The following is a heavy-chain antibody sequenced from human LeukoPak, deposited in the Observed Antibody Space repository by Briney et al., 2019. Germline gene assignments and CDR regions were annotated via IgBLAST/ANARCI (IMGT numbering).Heavy chain of an antibody. CDR3: ARETSQGYSRGYSYGYVDY. V-gene: IGHV3-33*01. CDR2: IWYDGSNK. J-gene: IGHJ4*02. D-gene: IGHD5-18*01. Sequence: GGSLRLSCAASGFTFSSYGMHWVRQAPGKGLEWVAVIWYDGSNKYYADSVKGRFTISRDNSKNTLYLQMNSLRAEDTAVYYCARETSQGYSRGYSYGYVDYWGQGTLVTVSS. CDR1: GFTFSSYG.